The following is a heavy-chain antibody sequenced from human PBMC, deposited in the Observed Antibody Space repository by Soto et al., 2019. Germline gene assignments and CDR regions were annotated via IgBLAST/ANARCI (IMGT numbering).Heavy chain of an antibody. CDR2: IWYDGSNK. CDR1: GFTFSSYG. Sequence: GGSLRLSCAASGFTFSSYGMHWVRQAPGKGLEWVAVIWYDGSNKYYADSVKGRFTISRDNSKNTLYLQMNSRRAEDTAVYYCARDGSITMVRGRPYYYYGMDVWGQGTTVTVSS. D-gene: IGHD3-10*01. CDR3: ARDGSITMVRGRPYYYYGMDV. J-gene: IGHJ6*02. V-gene: IGHV3-33*01.